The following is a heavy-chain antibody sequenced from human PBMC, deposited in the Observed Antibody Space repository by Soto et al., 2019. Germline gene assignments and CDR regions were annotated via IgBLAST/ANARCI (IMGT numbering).Heavy chain of an antibody. CDR1: GFTFSDFW. J-gene: IGHJ4*02. CDR2: INNDGSDT. V-gene: IGHV3-74*01. Sequence: PGGSLRLSCAASGFTFSDFWLHWVRQAPGKGLVWVARINNDGSDTSYADSVKGRFTMPRDNAKNMVYLQMNSLGVEDTAVYYCGSVFEYWGQGTQVTVSS. CDR3: GSVFEY.